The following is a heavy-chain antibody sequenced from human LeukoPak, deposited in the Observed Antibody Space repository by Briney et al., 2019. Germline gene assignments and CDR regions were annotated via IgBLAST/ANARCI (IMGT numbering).Heavy chain of an antibody. CDR3: ARDNPPGIAVAGGMDV. CDR2: MNPNSGNT. CDR1: GYTFTSYD. V-gene: IGHV1-8*03. D-gene: IGHD6-19*01. Sequence: ASVKVSCKASGYTFTSYDINWVRQATGQGLEWMGWMNPNSGNTGHAQKFQGRVTITRNTSISTAYMELSSLRSEDTAVYYCARDNPPGIAVAGGMDVWGQGTTVTVSS. J-gene: IGHJ6*02.